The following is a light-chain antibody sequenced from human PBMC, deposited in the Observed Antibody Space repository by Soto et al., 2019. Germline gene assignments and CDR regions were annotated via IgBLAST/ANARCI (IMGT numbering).Light chain of an antibody. Sequence: QSALTQPHSASGSPGQSVTISCSGSSSDIGAYNFVSWYQQHPGQAPKLMIFEVNQRPSGVPNRLSVSKSGNTASLTVSGLHAEDESGYYCSSFAGDNDVIFVGGTKLTVL. CDR1: SSDIGAYNF. CDR3: SSFAGDNDVI. V-gene: IGLV2-8*01. J-gene: IGLJ2*01. CDR2: EVN.